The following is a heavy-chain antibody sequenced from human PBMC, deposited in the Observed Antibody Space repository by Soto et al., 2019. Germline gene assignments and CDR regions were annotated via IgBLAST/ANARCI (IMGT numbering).Heavy chain of an antibody. CDR1: GFTFSNHW. Sequence: EVQLVESGGGLVQPGGSLRLSCAASGFTFSNHWMNWVRQAPGKGLEWVANIKPDGSAKYYADSVRGRFTISRDNAKNSVNLQMDSLRAEDTALYYCLASGTASSWGQGTLVTVSS. D-gene: IGHD1-1*01. CDR2: IKPDGSAK. V-gene: IGHV3-7*01. CDR3: LASGTASS. J-gene: IGHJ5*02.